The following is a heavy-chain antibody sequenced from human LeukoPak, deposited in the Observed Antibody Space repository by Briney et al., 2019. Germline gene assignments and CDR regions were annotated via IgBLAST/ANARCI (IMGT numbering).Heavy chain of an antibody. CDR1: GFTLSSYS. J-gene: IGHJ1*01. V-gene: IGHV3-64*01. Sequence: GGSLRLSCAASGFTLSSYSMHWVRQAPGKGLEFVPAISRNGRNTYYGNSVKGRFTISRDISKNTLHLQMGSLRPEDMAVYYCARVDSGSACASWGQGILVTVSS. CDR3: ARVDSGSACAS. CDR2: ISRNGRNT. D-gene: IGHD6-19*01.